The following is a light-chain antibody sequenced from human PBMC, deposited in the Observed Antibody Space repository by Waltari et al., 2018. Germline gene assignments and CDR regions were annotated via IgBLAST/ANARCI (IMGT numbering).Light chain of an antibody. CDR1: NSNIGSKP. CDR2: SND. CDR3: AAWDVRLNAVV. Sequence: QSVLTQPPSASGTPGQTVTLSCSGSNSNIGSKPVSWYQQLPGSAPTLLIYSNDRRPSGVPDRFSGSKSGTSASLAITGLQSEDEADYHCAAWDVRLNAVVFGGGTKLTVL. J-gene: IGLJ2*01. V-gene: IGLV1-44*01.